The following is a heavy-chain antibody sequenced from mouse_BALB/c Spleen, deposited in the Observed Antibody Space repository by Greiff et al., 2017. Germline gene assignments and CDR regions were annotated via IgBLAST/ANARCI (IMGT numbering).Heavy chain of an antibody. V-gene: IGHV3-8*02. J-gene: IGHJ2*01. CDR1: GDSITSGY. D-gene: IGHD2-2*01. CDR3: ARSGAFDDGYDPEDD. Sequence: VQLQQSGPSLVKPSQTLSLTCSVTGDSITSGYWNWIRKFPGNKLEYMGYISYSGSTYYNPSLKSRISITRDTSKNQYYLQLNSVTTEDTATYYCARSGAFDDGYDPEDDWGQGTTLTVSS. CDR2: ISYSGST.